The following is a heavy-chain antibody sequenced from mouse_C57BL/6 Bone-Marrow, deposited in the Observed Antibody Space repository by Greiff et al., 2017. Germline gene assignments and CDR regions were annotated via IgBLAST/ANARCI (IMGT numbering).Heavy chain of an antibody. J-gene: IGHJ2*01. D-gene: IGHD2-10*02. Sequence: EVKLVESGGGLVQPGGSLSLSCAASGFTFTDYYMSWVRQPPGKALEWLGFIRNKANGYTTEYSASVKGRFTISRDNSQSILYLQMNALRAEDSATDYCARSSYDYFDYWGQGTTLTVSS. CDR2: IRNKANGYTT. V-gene: IGHV7-3*01. CDR3: ARSSYDYFDY. CDR1: GFTFTDYY.